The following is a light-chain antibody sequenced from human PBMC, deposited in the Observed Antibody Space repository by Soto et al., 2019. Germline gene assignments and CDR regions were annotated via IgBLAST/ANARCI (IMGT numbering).Light chain of an antibody. Sequence: QSALTQPASVSGSPGQSIAISCTGTRSDVGAYNYVSWYQQHPGKAPKLLIYDNNKRPSGIPDRFSGSKSGTSGTLDITGLQTGDEADYYCATWDGSLPGEVFGGGTKLTVL. CDR1: RSDVGAYNY. V-gene: IGLV1-51*01. J-gene: IGLJ2*01. CDR3: ATWDGSLPGEV. CDR2: DNN.